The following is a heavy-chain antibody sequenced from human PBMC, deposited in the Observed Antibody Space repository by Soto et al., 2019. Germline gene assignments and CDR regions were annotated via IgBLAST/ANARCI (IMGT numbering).Heavy chain of an antibody. CDR3: ARKTNDGVAYYGMDV. Sequence: QVQLQESGPGLVKPSQTLSLTCTVFGGSISSGDYYWSWIRQPPGKGLEWIGYIYYSGSTYYNPSLKSRVTISVDTSKNQFPLKLSSVTAADTAVYYCARKTNDGVAYYGMDVWGQGTTVTVSS. J-gene: IGHJ6*02. D-gene: IGHD3-3*01. CDR1: GGSISSGDYY. V-gene: IGHV4-30-4*01. CDR2: IYYSGST.